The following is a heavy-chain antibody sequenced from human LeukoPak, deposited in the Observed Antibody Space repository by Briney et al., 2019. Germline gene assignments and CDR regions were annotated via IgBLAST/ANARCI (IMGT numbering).Heavy chain of an antibody. V-gene: IGHV4-4*02. CDR3: ARDVQQISSGWYGDAFDI. J-gene: IGHJ3*02. CDR2: IYHSGST. Sequence: SETLSLTCAVSGGSISSSNWWSWVRQPPGKGLEWIGEIYHSGSTNYNPSLKSRVTISVDKSKNQFSLKLSSVTAADTAVYYCARDVQQISSGWYGDAFDIWGQGTMVTVSS. CDR1: GGSISSSNW. D-gene: IGHD6-19*01.